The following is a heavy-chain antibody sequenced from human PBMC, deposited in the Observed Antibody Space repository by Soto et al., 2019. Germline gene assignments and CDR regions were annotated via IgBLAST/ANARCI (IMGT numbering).Heavy chain of an antibody. Sequence: GGSLRLSCAASGFTFSSYGMHWVRQAPGKGLEWVAVISYDGSNKYYADSVKGRFTISRDNSKNTLYLQMNSLRAEDTAVYYCAKDILTGYYHYYYYGMDVWGQGTTVTVSS. J-gene: IGHJ6*02. D-gene: IGHD3-9*01. V-gene: IGHV3-30*18. CDR1: GFTFSSYG. CDR3: AKDILTGYYHYYYYGMDV. CDR2: ISYDGSNK.